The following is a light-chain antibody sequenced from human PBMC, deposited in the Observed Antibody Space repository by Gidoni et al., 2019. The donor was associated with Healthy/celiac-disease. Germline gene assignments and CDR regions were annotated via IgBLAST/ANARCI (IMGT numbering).Light chain of an antibody. CDR2: GAS. CDR3: QQYNNWPPDT. CDR1: QSVSSN. V-gene: IGKV3-15*01. Sequence: VMTQSPATLSVSPGERATLSCRASQSVSSNLAWYQQKPGQAPRLLIYGASTRATGIPARFSGSGSGTEFTLTISSLQSEDFAVYYCQQYNNWPPDTFGQGTKLEIK. J-gene: IGKJ2*01.